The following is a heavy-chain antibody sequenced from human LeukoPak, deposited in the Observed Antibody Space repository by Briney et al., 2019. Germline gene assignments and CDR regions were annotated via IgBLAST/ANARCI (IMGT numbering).Heavy chain of an antibody. J-gene: IGHJ3*02. D-gene: IGHD3-22*01. V-gene: IGHV3-21*01. Sequence: GGSLRLSCAASGFTFSSYSMNWVRQAPGKGLEWVSSISSSSSYIYYADSVKGRFTISRDNAKNSLYLQMNSLRAEDTAVYYCVRDHHRRLYDNQARDTFDIWGQGTMVTVSS. CDR2: ISSSSSYI. CDR3: VRDHHRRLYDNQARDTFDI. CDR1: GFTFSSYS.